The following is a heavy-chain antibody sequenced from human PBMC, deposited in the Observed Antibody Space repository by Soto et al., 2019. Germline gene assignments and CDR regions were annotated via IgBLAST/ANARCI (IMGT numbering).Heavy chain of an antibody. Sequence: GXSVKVSCKASGGTFSSYAISWVRQAPVQGLEWMGGIIPIFGTANYAQKFQGRVTITADGSTSTAYMELSSLRSEDTAVYYCARMYCSSTSCLIPNDYYYYGMDVWGQGTTVTVSS. CDR1: GGTFSSYA. D-gene: IGHD2-2*01. V-gene: IGHV1-69*01. CDR3: ARMYCSSTSCLIPNDYYYYGMDV. CDR2: IIPIFGTA. J-gene: IGHJ6*02.